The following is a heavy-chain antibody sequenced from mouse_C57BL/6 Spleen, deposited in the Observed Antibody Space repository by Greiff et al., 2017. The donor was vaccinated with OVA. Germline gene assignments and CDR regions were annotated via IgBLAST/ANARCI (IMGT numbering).Heavy chain of an antibody. Sequence: QVQLQQPGAELVRPGPSVKLSCKASGYTFTSYWMHWVKQRPGQGLEWVGVIDPSVSYTKYNQKFKGKATLTVDTSSSTDYMQLSSLTYEDSAVYYCAKRDDWFAYWGKGTLVTVSA. J-gene: IGHJ3*01. V-gene: IGHV1-59*01. CDR2: IDPSVSYT. D-gene: IGHD3-3*01. CDR1: GYTFTSYW. CDR3: AKRDDWFAY.